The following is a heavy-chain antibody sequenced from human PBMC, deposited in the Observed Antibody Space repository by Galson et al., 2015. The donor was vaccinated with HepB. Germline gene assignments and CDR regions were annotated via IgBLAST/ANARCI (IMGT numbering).Heavy chain of an antibody. V-gene: IGHV1-3*01. CDR1: GYTFSPYA. Sequence: SVKVSCKASGYTFSPYAMQWVRQAPGQRLEWMGWINAGSGNTKYSQKFQGRVTISRDTSASTAYMELSSLRSEDTGVYYCARDRVWQLSSSYYYGMDVWGQGTTVTVSS. CDR2: INAGSGNT. D-gene: IGHD4-23*01. J-gene: IGHJ6*02. CDR3: ARDRVWQLSSSYYYGMDV.